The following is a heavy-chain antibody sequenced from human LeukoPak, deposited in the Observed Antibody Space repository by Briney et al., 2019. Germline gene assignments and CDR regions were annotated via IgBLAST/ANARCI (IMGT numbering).Heavy chain of an antibody. CDR1: GGSISSFY. Sequence: PSETLSLTCTVSGGSISSFYWSWIRQPPGKGLEWIGYIYYTGSTNYNPSLKSWLTISVDASKNQFSLKLSSVTTTDTAVYYCASLSTVTQGYFDSWGQGTLVTVSS. CDR3: ASLSTVTQGYFDS. J-gene: IGHJ4*02. V-gene: IGHV4-59*08. CDR2: IYYTGST. D-gene: IGHD4-17*01.